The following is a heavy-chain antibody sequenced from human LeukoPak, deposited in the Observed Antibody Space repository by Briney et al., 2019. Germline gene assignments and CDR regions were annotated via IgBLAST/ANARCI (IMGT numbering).Heavy chain of an antibody. CDR2: ISGNGGST. Sequence: GGSLRLSCAASGFTFSSYAVSWVRQAPGRGLEWVSAISGNGGSTYYADSVKGRFTISRDNAKNSLYLQMNSLRAEDTAVYYCARDRVTTVNLDAFDIWGQGTMVTVSS. CDR1: GFTFSSYA. D-gene: IGHD4-17*01. V-gene: IGHV3-23*01. CDR3: ARDRVTTVNLDAFDI. J-gene: IGHJ3*02.